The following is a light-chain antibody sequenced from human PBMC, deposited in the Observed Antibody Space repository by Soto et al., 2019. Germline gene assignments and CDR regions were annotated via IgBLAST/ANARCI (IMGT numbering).Light chain of an antibody. CDR1: SSDAGGYNY. CDR3: SSYAASNDFYFV. Sequence: QSALTQPPSASGSPGQSVTISCTGTSSDAGGYNYVSWYQQYPGRAPKLMIYEVTKRPSGVPDRFSGSKSGNTASLTVSGLQAEDEAYYYCSSYAASNDFYFVFGGGTKLTVL. V-gene: IGLV2-8*01. J-gene: IGLJ3*02. CDR2: EVT.